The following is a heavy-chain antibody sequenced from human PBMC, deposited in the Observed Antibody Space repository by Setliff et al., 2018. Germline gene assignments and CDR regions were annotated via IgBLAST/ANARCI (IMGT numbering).Heavy chain of an antibody. D-gene: IGHD2-15*01. J-gene: IGHJ4*02. CDR3: ARGAPGRYCSGGSCSYFDY. CDR1: GYTFTNYH. Sequence: ASVKVSCKASGYTFTNYHMHWVRQATGQGLEWMGWMNPTSGNTGYAQKFQGRVTMTRNTSISTAYMELSSLRSEDTAVYYCARGAPGRYCSGGSCSYFDYWGQGILVTVSS. V-gene: IGHV1-8*02. CDR2: MNPTSGNT.